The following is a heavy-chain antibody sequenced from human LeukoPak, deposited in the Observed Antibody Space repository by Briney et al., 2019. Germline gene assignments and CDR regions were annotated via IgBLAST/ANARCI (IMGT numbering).Heavy chain of an antibody. V-gene: IGHV4-34*01. Sequence: SETLSLTCAVYGGSFSGYYWSWIRQPPGKGLEWIGEINHSGSTNYNPSLKSRVTISVDTSKNQFSLKLSSVTTADTAVYYCTRDTGTTGEVKFDPWGQGTLVTVSS. CDR1: GGSFSGYY. CDR2: INHSGST. CDR3: TRDTGTTGEVKFDP. D-gene: IGHD4-17*01. J-gene: IGHJ5*02.